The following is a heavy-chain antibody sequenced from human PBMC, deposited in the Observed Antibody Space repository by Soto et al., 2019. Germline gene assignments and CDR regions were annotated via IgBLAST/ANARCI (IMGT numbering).Heavy chain of an antibody. CDR2: INPAGTIT. D-gene: IGHD3-16*01. V-gene: IGHV3-74*01. Sequence: MQMVESGGGSVQPGGSLRLSCAASGFPFSHYWMHWVRQTPGKGLVWVSRINPAGTITNYADSVEGRFTISRDNADSALFLQMNSLSAEDTAIYSCPSDTFGLRDTWGQGTRVTVSS. J-gene: IGHJ5*02. CDR1: GFPFSHYW. CDR3: PSDTFGLRDT.